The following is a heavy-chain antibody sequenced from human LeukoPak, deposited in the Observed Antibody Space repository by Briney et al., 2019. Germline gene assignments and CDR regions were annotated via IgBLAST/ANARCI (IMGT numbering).Heavy chain of an antibody. J-gene: IGHJ4*02. V-gene: IGHV3-23*01. Sequence: PGGALRLSCTAYGFTFSSYAMSWVRQAPGKGLEWVSAISGSGGSTYYADSVKGRFTISRDNSKNTLYLQMNSLRAEDTAVYYCAKWERYSSGSIDYWGQGTLVTVSS. CDR2: ISGSGGST. D-gene: IGHD6-19*01. CDR3: AKWERYSSGSIDY. CDR1: GFTFSSYA.